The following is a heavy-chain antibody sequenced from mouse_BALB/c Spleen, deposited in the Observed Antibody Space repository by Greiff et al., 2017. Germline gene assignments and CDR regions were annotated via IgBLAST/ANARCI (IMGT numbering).Heavy chain of an antibody. CDR1: GFTFSSYT. CDR2: ISNGGGST. J-gene: IGHJ1*01. D-gene: IGHD1-1*01. Sequence: DVHLVESGGGLVQPGGSLKLSCAASGFTFSSYTMSWVRQTPEKRLEWVAYISNGGGSTYYPDTVKGRFTISRDNAKNTLYLQMSSLKSEDTAMYYCARHGGSSYDWYFDVWGAGTTVTVSS. V-gene: IGHV5-12-2*01. CDR3: ARHGGSSYDWYFDV.